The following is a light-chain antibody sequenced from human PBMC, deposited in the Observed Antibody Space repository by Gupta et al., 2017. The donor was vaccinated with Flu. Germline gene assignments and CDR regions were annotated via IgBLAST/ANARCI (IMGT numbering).Light chain of an antibody. J-gene: IGLJ1*01. Sequence: QSVLTQPPSAPGTAGQRVTISCSGSSSNIGSNYVYWYQQLPGTAPKLLIYRNNQRPSGVPDRFSGSKSGTSASLAISGLRSEDEADYYCAAWDDSLSGRYVFGTGTKVTVL. V-gene: IGLV1-47*01. CDR1: SSNIGSNY. CDR3: AAWDDSLSGRYV. CDR2: RNN.